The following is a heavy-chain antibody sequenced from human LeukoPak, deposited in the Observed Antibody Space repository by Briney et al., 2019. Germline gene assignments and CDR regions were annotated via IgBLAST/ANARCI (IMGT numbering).Heavy chain of an antibody. J-gene: IGHJ6*03. CDR3: ARRDNYYMDV. D-gene: IGHD2-21*01. CDR2: IYYSGST. CDR1: GGSISSSSYY. Sequence: SETLSLTCTVSGGSISSSSYYWGWIRQAPGKGLEWIGSIYYSGSTYYNPSLKSRVTIYVDTSKNQCSLKLSSVTAADTAVYYCARRDNYYMDVWGKGTTVTVSS. V-gene: IGHV4-39*01.